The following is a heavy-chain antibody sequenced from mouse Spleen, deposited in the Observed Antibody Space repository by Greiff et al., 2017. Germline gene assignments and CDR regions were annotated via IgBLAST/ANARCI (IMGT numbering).Heavy chain of an antibody. CDR1: GYSITSGYD. CDR2: ISYSGST. J-gene: IGHJ4*01. V-gene: IGHV3-1*01. CDR3: AREGLAYAMDY. D-gene: IGHD3-1*01. Sequence: EVKLVESGPGMVKPSQSLSLTCTVTGYSITSGYDWHWIRHFPGNKLEWMGYISYSGSTNYNPSLKSRISITHDTSKNHFFLKLNSVTTEDTATYYCAREGLAYAMDYWGQGTSVTVSS.